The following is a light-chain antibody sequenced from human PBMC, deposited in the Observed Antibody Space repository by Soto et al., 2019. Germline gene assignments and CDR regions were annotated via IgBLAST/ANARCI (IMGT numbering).Light chain of an antibody. V-gene: IGLV1-44*01. J-gene: IGLJ1*01. CDR2: ANN. CDR3: AAWDDSLNGYV. CDR1: SSNIGSNT. Sequence: QSVLTQPPSASGTPGQRVTISCSGSSSNIGSNTVNWHQQLPGTAPKLLIHANNQRPSGVPDRFSGSKSGTSASLAISWLQSEEADYYCAAWDDSLNGYVFGTGTKLTVL.